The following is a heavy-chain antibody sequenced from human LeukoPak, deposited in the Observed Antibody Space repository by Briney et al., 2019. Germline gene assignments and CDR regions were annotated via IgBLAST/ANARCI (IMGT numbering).Heavy chain of an antibody. D-gene: IGHD3-22*01. Sequence: GGSLRLSCAASGFTFSSYWMSWVRQAPGKGLEWVANIKQDGSEKYYVDSVKGRFTISRDNAKNSLYLQMNSLRAEDTAVYYCAKVRYYYDSSGYYRLNPGFDYWGPGTLVTVSS. J-gene: IGHJ4*02. V-gene: IGHV3-7*01. CDR2: IKQDGSEK. CDR1: GFTFSSYW. CDR3: AKVRYYYDSSGYYRLNPGFDY.